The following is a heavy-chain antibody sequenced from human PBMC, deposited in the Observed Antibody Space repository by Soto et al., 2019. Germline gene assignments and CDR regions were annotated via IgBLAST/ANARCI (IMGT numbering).Heavy chain of an antibody. V-gene: IGHV3-21*01. D-gene: IGHD3-22*01. CDR2: ISKSDYT. Sequence: PGWSLRLSCTVSGFAFNNYGINWVRQAPGKGLEWVSSISKSDYTYYSDSVKGRFTISRDNAKKSVSLQMNTLRVEDTAVYYCAREDSIIIRAVSEFWGKGTLVTVSS. J-gene: IGHJ4*02. CDR3: AREDSIIIRAVSEF. CDR1: GFAFNNYG.